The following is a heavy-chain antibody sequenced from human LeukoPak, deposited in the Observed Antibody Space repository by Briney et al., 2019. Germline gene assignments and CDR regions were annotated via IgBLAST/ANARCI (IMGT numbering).Heavy chain of an antibody. CDR3: ARDRYDSVYNWFDP. Sequence: PSETLSLTCTVSGGSISNYYWSWIRQPAGKGPEWIGRIYTSGSTNYNPNYNPSLKSRVTMSVDTSKNQFSLKLTSVTAADTAVYYCARDRYDSVYNWFDPWGQGTLVTVSS. CDR2: IYTSGST. CDR1: GGSISNYY. D-gene: IGHD3-22*01. J-gene: IGHJ5*02. V-gene: IGHV4-4*07.